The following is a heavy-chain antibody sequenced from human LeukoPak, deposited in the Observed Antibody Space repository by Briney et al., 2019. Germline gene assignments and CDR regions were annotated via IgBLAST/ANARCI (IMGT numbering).Heavy chain of an antibody. D-gene: IGHD6-6*01. CDR1: GGSISSYY. Sequence: PSETLSLTCTVSGGSISSYYWSWIRQPPGKGLEWIGYIYYSGSTNYNPSLKSRVTISVDTSKNQFSLKLSSVTAADTAVYYCARDFRPPHSSSSKHNWFGPWGQGTLVTVSS. CDR2: IYYSGST. V-gene: IGHV4-59*01. CDR3: ARDFRPPHSSSSKHNWFGP. J-gene: IGHJ5*02.